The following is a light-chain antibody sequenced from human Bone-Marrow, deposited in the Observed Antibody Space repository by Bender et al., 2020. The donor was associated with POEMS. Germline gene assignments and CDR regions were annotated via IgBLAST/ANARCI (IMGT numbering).Light chain of an antibody. V-gene: IGLV1-44*01. CDR3: SAWDAGLSCGV. CDR1: NSNIGTNA. Sequence: QSVLTQPPSASGTPGQKIIISCSGSNSNIGTNAVNWYQQFPGTAPKLLIYSDNQRPSGVPDRFYAFKSGPSASLAHSWLQSEDGADCYCSAWDAGLSCGVFGGGTKLSVL. CDR2: SDN. J-gene: IGLJ3*02.